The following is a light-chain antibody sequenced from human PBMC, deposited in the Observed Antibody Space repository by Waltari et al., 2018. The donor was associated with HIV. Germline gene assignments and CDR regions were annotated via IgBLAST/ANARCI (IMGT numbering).Light chain of an antibody. CDR3: QQYNNWPRT. CDR1: QRSSNN. V-gene: IGKV3-15*01. J-gene: IGKJ1*01. CDR2: AAS. Sequence: EIVMTQSPATLSVSQGERATLSCRASQRSSNNLAWYHQRPGPSLRLLIFAASTRATDIPVRFSGRGSGTDFTLIISGVQSEDFGLYYCQQYNNWPRTFGQGTKVEI.